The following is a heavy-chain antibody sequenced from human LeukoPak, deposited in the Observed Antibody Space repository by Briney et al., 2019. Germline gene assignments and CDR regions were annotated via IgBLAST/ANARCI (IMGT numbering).Heavy chain of an antibody. Sequence: ASVKVSCKVSGYTLSELNIHWMRLAPGKGLEWMGGFDPEHGKKIYGQNFQGRVTMSEDTSTDTAYMELSGLTSDDTAVYYCARGEIRYCSSTSCSYDAFDIWGQGTMVTVSS. CDR2: FDPEHGKK. CDR1: GYTLSELN. D-gene: IGHD2-2*01. V-gene: IGHV1-24*01. J-gene: IGHJ3*02. CDR3: ARGEIRYCSSTSCSYDAFDI.